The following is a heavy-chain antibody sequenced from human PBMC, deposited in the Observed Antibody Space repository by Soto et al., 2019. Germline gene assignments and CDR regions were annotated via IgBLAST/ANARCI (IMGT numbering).Heavy chain of an antibody. D-gene: IGHD3-22*01. Sequence: SVKVSCKASGGTFSSYAISWVRQAPGQGLEWMGGIIPIFGTANYAQKFQGRVTITADKSTSTAYMELSSLRSEDTAVYYCARSMYDSSGYFRECAFDIWGQGTMVTVSS. CDR3: ARSMYDSSGYFRECAFDI. V-gene: IGHV1-69*06. CDR2: IIPIFGTA. CDR1: GGTFSSYA. J-gene: IGHJ3*02.